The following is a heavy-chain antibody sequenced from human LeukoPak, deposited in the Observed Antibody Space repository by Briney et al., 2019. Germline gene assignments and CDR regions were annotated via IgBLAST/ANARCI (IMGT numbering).Heavy chain of an antibody. D-gene: IGHD6-13*01. Sequence: ESLKISCKGSGYRFTNHWIGWVRQMPGKGLEWMAIIYAGDSDTRYSPSFRGQVTISVDKSISTAYLQWSSLKASDTAIYYCVTAAHFDYWGQGTLVTVSS. CDR3: VTAAHFDY. V-gene: IGHV5-51*01. CDR2: IYAGDSDT. CDR1: GYRFTNHW. J-gene: IGHJ4*02.